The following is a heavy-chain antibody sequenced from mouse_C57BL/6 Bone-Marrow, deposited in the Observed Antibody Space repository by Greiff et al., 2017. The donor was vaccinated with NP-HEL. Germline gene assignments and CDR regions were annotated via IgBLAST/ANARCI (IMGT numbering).Heavy chain of an antibody. CDR3: AKRGLRRTSYYAMDY. V-gene: IGHV2-9*01. CDR1: GFSLTSYG. D-gene: IGHD2-4*01. Sequence: VHLVESGPGLVAPSQSLSITCTVSGFSLTSYGVDWVRQPPGKGLEWLGVIWGCGSTNYNSALMSRLSISKDNSKSQVFLKMNSLQTDDTAMYYCAKRGLRRTSYYAMDYWGQGTSVTVSS. CDR2: IWGCGST. J-gene: IGHJ4*01.